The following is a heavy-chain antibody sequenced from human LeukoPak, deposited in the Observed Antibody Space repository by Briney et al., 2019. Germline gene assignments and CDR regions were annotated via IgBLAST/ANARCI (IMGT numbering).Heavy chain of an antibody. CDR3: ARIKSSGWYYFDS. V-gene: IGHV4-34*01. CDR2: INHSGST. J-gene: IGHJ4*02. D-gene: IGHD6-19*01. Sequence: SETLSLTCAVYGGSFSGYYWSWIRQPPGKGLEWIGEINHSGSTNYNPSLKSRVTISVDTSKNQFSLRLSSLTAADTAVYYCARIKSSGWYYFDSWGQGTLVTVSS. CDR1: GGSFSGYY.